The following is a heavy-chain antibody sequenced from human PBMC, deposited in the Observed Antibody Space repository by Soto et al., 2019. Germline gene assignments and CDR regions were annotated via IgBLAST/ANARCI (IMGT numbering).Heavy chain of an antibody. CDR1: GYTFTSYG. J-gene: IGHJ6*02. D-gene: IGHD6-13*01. CDR2: ISAYNGNT. Sequence: QVQLVQSGAEVKKPGASVKVSCKASGYTFTSYGISWVRQAPGQGLEWMGWISAYNGNTNYAQKLQGRVTMTTDTSTSTAYMELRSLRSDDTAVYYCARERQLNIAAAREGYYYYYYGMDVWGQGTTVTVSS. CDR3: ARERQLNIAAAREGYYYYYYGMDV. V-gene: IGHV1-18*04.